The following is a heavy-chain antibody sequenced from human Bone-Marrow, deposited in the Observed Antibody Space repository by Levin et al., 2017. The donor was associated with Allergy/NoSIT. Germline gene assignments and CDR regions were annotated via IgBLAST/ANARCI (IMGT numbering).Heavy chain of an antibody. CDR2: IIPIFGTA. D-gene: IGHD6-6*01. J-gene: IGHJ4*02. Sequence: KISCKASGGTFSSYAISWVRQAPGQGLEWMGGIIPIFGTANYAQKFQGRVTITADESTSTAYMELSSLRSEDTAVYYCARDRIAAYKQTLKNRYFDYWGQGTLVTVSS. CDR3: ARDRIAAYKQTLKNRYFDY. V-gene: IGHV1-69*01. CDR1: GGTFSSYA.